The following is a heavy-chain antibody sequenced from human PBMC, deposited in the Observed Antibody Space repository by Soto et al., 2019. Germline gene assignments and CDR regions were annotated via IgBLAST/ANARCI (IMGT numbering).Heavy chain of an antibody. Sequence: GASVKVSCKASGYTFTSYGISWVRQAPGQGLEWMAWINPYNGNTKYAEKFLGRVTVTTDTSTATAHMEVRSLTSDDTAVFYCARVGVGLAAPRVWPYWGQGTPVTVSS. J-gene: IGHJ4*02. CDR2: INPYNGNT. D-gene: IGHD6-13*01. V-gene: IGHV1-18*01. CDR3: ARVGVGLAAPRVWPY. CDR1: GYTFTSYG.